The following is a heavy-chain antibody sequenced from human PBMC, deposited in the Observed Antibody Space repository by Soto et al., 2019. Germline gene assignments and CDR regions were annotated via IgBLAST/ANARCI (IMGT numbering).Heavy chain of an antibody. CDR1: GGSISSYY. CDR3: ARDFARAGYST. J-gene: IGHJ5*02. CDR2: IYYSGST. Sequence: SETLSLTCTVSGGSISSYYWSWIRQPPGKGLEWIGYIYYSGSTNYNPSLKSRVTISVDTSKNQFSLKLSSVTAADTAVYYCARDFARAGYSTWGQGTLVTVSS. V-gene: IGHV4-59*01. D-gene: IGHD3-9*01.